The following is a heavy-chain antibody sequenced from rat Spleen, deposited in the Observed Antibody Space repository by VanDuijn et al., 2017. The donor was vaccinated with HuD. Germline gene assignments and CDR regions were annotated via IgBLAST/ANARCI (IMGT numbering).Heavy chain of an antibody. CDR3: ARQLTTEASFDY. CDR1: GFTFSNYD. J-gene: IGHJ2*01. V-gene: IGHV5S13*01. D-gene: IGHD1-11*01. Sequence: EVQLVETGGGLVQPGRSLKLSCAASGFTFSNYDMAWVRQAPTKGLEWVASISPSGGNTYYRDSVKGRVTISRDNAKNTQYLQMDSLRSEDTATYYCARQLTTEASFDYWGQGVMVTVSS. CDR2: ISPSGGNT.